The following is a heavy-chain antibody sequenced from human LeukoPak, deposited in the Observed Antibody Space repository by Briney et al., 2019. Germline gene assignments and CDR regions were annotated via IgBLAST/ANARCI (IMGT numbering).Heavy chain of an antibody. CDR1: GGSISSYY. J-gene: IGHJ3*02. CDR3: ATEGGVYGSGSYGDAFDI. CDR2: IYHSGST. V-gene: IGHV4-59*01. D-gene: IGHD3-10*01. Sequence: SETLSLTCTVSGGSISSYYWSWIRQPPGKGLEWIGYIYHSGSTNYNPSLKSRVTISVDTSKNQFSLKLSSVTAADTAVYYCATEGGVYGSGSYGDAFDIWGQGTMVTVSS.